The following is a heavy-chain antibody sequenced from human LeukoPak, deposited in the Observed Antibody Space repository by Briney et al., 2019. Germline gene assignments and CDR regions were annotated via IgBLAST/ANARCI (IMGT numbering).Heavy chain of an antibody. J-gene: IGHJ4*02. Sequence: PSETLSLICAVYGGSFSGYYWSWIRQPPGKGLEWIGEINHSGSTNYNPSLKSRVTISVDTSKIQFSLKLSSVTAADTAVYYCARGGYYYDSSGFDYWGQGTLVTVSS. D-gene: IGHD3-22*01. V-gene: IGHV4-34*01. CDR3: ARGGYYYDSSGFDY. CDR1: GGSFSGYY. CDR2: INHSGST.